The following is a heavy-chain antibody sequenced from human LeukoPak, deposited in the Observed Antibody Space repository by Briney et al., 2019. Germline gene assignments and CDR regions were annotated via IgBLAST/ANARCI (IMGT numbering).Heavy chain of an antibody. CDR1: GFTFNNYA. CDR3: AKEQTSSGYFDY. Sequence: EGSLRLSCAASGFTFNNYAMSWVRQAPGKGLEWVAAISGNGGRTYYTDSVKGRFTISRDNPKNTLYLLMNSLSAEDTALYYCAKEQTSSGYFDYWGQGTLLTVFS. J-gene: IGHJ4*02. CDR2: ISGNGGRT. D-gene: IGHD1-14*01. V-gene: IGHV3-23*01.